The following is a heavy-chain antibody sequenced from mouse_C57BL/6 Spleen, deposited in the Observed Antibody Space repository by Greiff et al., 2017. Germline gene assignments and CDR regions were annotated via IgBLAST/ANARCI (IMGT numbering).Heavy chain of an antibody. V-gene: IGHV5-16*01. Sequence: EVQVVESEGGLVQPGGSMKLSCSASGFTFSDYYMAWVRQVPEKGLEWVANINYDGSSTYYLDSLKSSFIIARDNAKNILYLQVSSLKSEDTATYYRARLYYGNQRDWYFDGQSTGATGTV. D-gene: IGHD2-1*01. CDR3: ARLYYGNQRDWYFDG. CDR2: INYDGSST. CDR1: GFTFSDYY. J-gene: IGHJ1*03.